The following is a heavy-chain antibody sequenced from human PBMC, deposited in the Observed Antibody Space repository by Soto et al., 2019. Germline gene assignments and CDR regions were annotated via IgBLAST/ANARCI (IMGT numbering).Heavy chain of an antibody. CDR3: AREKPLVLDFLSGHIRLSFVY. Sequence: SRTPEITSAVYGESGGSGSYYCSGIRQPPGKGLEWIGYIYYSGSTNYNPSLKSRVTISVDTSKNQFSLKLSSVTAADAAVYYCAREKPLVLDFLSGHIRLSFVYQGQRRLLT. CDR2: IYYSGST. J-gene: IGHJ4*02. D-gene: IGHD3-3*01. CDR1: GESGGSGSYY. V-gene: IGHV4-61*01.